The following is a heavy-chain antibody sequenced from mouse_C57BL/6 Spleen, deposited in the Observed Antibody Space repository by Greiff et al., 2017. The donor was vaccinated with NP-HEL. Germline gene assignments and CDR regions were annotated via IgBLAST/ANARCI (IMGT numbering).Heavy chain of an antibody. CDR3: ARDSSGLAY. CDR1: GYAFSSSW. CDR2: IYPGDGDT. Sequence: QVQLKQSGPELVKPGASVKISCKASGYAFSSSWMNWVKQRPGKGLEWIGRIYPGDGDTNYNGKFKGKATLTADKSSSTAYMQLSSLTSEDSAVYFCARDSSGLAYWGQGTLVTVSA. D-gene: IGHD3-2*02. J-gene: IGHJ3*01. V-gene: IGHV1-82*01.